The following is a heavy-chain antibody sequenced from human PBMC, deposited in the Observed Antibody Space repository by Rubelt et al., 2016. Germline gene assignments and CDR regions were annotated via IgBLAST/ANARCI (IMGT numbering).Heavy chain of an antibody. D-gene: IGHD5-18*01. V-gene: IGHV1-3*01. J-gene: IGHJ2*01. CDR1: GYTFPTYA. CDR3: ARSKDTAMVTDADWYFDL. CDR2: INAGTGKT. Sequence: QVQLVQSGAEVKKPGASVKVSCKASGYTFPTYAMHWVRQAPGQRLEWMGWINAGTGKTQHSQKFQGRVTITRDTSASTAYMELSSLRSEDTAVYYCARSKDTAMVTDADWYFDLWGRGTLVTVSS.